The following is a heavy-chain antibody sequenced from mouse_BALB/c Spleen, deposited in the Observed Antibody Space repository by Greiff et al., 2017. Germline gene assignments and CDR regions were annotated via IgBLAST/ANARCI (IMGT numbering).Heavy chain of an antibody. CDR2: IYPGDGDT. D-gene: IGHD3-1*01. CDR1: GYAFSSSW. V-gene: IGHV1-82*01. Sequence: QVQLQQSGPELVKPGASVKISCKASGYAFSSSWMNWVKQRPGQGLEWIGRIYPGDGDTNYNGKFKGKASLTADKSSSTAYMQLSSLTSVDSAVYFCARSGYDGGYYAMDYWGQGTSVTVSS. J-gene: IGHJ4*01. CDR3: ARSGYDGGYYAMDY.